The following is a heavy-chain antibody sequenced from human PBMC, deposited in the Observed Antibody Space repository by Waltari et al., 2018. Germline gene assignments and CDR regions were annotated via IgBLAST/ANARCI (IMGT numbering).Heavy chain of an antibody. J-gene: IGHJ6*03. CDR2: ITTSDRSI. V-gene: IGHV3-48*03. CDR3: ARVGGYHYYYMDV. Sequence: EVQLVESGGGWVQPGGSLRLSCVASGFTFGSCEMNWVRQAPGKGLEWVSYITTSDRSIYYADSVKGRFTISRDNAKNSLYLQMNSLRAEDTAVYYCARVGGYHYYYMDVWGKGTTVTVSS. D-gene: IGHD3-16*01. CDR1: GFTFGSCE.